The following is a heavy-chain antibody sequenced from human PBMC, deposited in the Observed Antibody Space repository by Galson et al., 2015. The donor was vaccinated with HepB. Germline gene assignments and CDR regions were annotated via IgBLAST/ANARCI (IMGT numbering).Heavy chain of an antibody. D-gene: IGHD4-17*01. CDR3: ARQTTVTTVFDY. Sequence: SETLSLTCTVSGGSIISSHYYGAWIRQPPGKGLEWIVSIYYSGSTYYNPSLKSRLTISVDTSKNQFSLKLTSVTAADTAVYFCARQTTVTTVFDYWGQGTLVTVSS. V-gene: IGHV4-39*01. CDR2: IYYSGST. CDR1: GGSIISSHYY. J-gene: IGHJ4*02.